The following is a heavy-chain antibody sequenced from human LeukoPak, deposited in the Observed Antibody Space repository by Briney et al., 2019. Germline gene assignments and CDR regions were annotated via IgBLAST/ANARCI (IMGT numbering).Heavy chain of an antibody. CDR2: IWYDGSNK. CDR3: ARGVAAAGVDY. D-gene: IGHD6-13*01. Sequence: PGRSLRLSCAASGFTFSSYGMHWVRQAPGKGLEWVAVIWYDGSNKYYADSVKGRFTISRDNSKNTLYLQMNSQRAEDTAVYYCARGVAAAGVDYWGQGTLVTVSS. CDR1: GFTFSSYG. J-gene: IGHJ4*02. V-gene: IGHV3-33*01.